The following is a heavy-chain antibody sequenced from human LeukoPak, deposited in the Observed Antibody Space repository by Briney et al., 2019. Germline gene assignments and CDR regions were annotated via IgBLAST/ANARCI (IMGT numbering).Heavy chain of an antibody. J-gene: IGHJ4*02. Sequence: PSETLSLTCTVSGGSISSYYWSWIRQPPGKGLEWIGYIYYSGSTNYNPSLKSRVTISVDTSKNQFSLKLSSVTAAGTAVYYCASSVTKYYFDYWGQGTLVTVSS. CDR1: GGSISSYY. CDR2: IYYSGST. V-gene: IGHV4-59*08. CDR3: ASSVTKYYFDY. D-gene: IGHD4-17*01.